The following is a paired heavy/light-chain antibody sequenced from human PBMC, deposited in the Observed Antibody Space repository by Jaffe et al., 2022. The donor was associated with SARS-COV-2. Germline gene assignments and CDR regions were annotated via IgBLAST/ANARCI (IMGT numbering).Heavy chain of an antibody. CDR1: GFSLSNSKMG. CDR2: VFSNDEE. J-gene: IGHJ4*02. CDR3: ARTYNYGVGNHGPSNFDY. Sequence: QVTLKESGPVLVKPTETLTLTCTVSGFSLSNSKMGVSWIRQPPGKALEWLARVFSNDEESYSTYLKTRLTISKDTSKSQVVLTMTDMDPLDTATYYCARTYNYGVGNHGPSNFDYWGQGTLVTVSS. V-gene: IGHV2-26*01. D-gene: IGHD3-10*01.
Light chain of an antibody. V-gene: IGKV1-39*01. J-gene: IGKJ1*01. CDR2: AAS. CDR1: QSISNY. CDR3: QQSFTSPLS. Sequence: DIQLTQSPSSLSASVGDSVTITCRASQSISNYLNWYQLKPGKAPNLLIYAASSLHGGVPSRFSGSGSGTDFTLTISSLRPEDFATYFCQQSFTSPLSFGQGTKVEIK.